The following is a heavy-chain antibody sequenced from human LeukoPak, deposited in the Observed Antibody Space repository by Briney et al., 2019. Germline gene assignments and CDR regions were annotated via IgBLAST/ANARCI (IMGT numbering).Heavy chain of an antibody. CDR1: GFTFGDYA. CDR3: TRAYSGYDCWFDP. Sequence: GGSLRLSCTASGFTFGDYAMTWVRQAPGKGLEWVGFIASETYGGTAEYAASVKGRFTISRDDSKSIAYLQMNSLKTEDTAVYYCTRAYSGYDCWFDPWGQGTLVTVSS. V-gene: IGHV3-49*04. CDR2: IASETYGGTA. J-gene: IGHJ5*02. D-gene: IGHD5-12*01.